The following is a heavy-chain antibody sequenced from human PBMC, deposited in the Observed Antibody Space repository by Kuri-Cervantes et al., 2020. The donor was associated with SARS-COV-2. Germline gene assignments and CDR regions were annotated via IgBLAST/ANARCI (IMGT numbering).Heavy chain of an antibody. CDR1: GFTFSSYG. V-gene: IGHV3-33*06. CDR2: IWYDGSNK. CDR3: AKDQRGNPDYFDY. Sequence: GESLKISCAASGFTFSSYGMHWVRQAPGKGLEWVAVIWYDGSNKYYADSVKGRFTISRDNSKNTLYLQMNSLRAEDTAVYYCAKDQRGNPDYFDYWGQGTLVTVSS. J-gene: IGHJ4*02. D-gene: IGHD1-14*01.